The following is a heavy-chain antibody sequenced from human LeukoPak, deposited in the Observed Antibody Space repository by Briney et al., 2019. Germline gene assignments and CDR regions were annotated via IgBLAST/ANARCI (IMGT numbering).Heavy chain of an antibody. CDR2: IYYSGST. V-gene: IGHV4-59*01. CDR3: ARCSSSWYTFDY. CDR1: GGSISSYY. J-gene: IGHJ4*02. Sequence: PSETLSLTCTVSGGSISSYYWSWIRQPPGKGLEWIGYIYYSGSTNYNPSLKSRVIISVDTSKNQFSLKLSSVTAADTAVYYCARCSSSWYTFDYWGQGTLVTVSS. D-gene: IGHD6-13*01.